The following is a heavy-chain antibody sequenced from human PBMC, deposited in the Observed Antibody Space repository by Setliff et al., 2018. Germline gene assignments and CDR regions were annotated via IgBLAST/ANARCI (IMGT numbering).Heavy chain of an antibody. D-gene: IGHD3-22*01. V-gene: IGHV4-39*07. Sequence: PSETLSLTCTVSGGSISSSSYYWGWIRQPPGKGLEWIGSIYYRGSTYYNPSLKSRVTISVDTSKNQFSLKLSSVTAADTAAYYCARGDSSGYYYILFDFWGQGTLVTSPQ. CDR3: ARGDSSGYYYILFDF. CDR1: GGSISSSSYY. CDR2: IYYRGST. J-gene: IGHJ4*02.